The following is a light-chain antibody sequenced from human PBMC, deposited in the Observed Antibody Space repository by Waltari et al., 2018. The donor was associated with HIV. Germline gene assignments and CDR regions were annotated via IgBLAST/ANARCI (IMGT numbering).Light chain of an antibody. CDR1: SNNVGNQG. V-gene: IGLV10-54*01. J-gene: IGLJ3*02. CDR3: STLYNNLNVWV. CDR2: RNN. Sequence: QAGLTQPPSVSKGLRQTATLTYTGNSNNVGNQGAACLPQHQGHPPKLLSYRNNNRPTEISARLSASRSGNTAALTITGLQPEHEADYHCSTLYNNLNVWVFGGGTKLTVL.